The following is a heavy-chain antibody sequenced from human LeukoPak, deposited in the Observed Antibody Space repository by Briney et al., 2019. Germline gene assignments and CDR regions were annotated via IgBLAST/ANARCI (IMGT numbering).Heavy chain of an antibody. CDR2: IDWDYDK. CDR1: GFSLSTHGVC. Sequence: PTLVNPSQTPTLTSTLSGFSLSTHGVCVSLIREPPEKARGRLARIDWDYDKYYTTSLKTGLAISEDTSNNQLVLTMTNMDPVDTATYYCARSEPPNQAYDFACWGQGTLVTVSS. J-gene: IGHJ4*02. D-gene: IGHD2-21*01. CDR3: ARSEPPNQAYDFAC. V-gene: IGHV2-70*11.